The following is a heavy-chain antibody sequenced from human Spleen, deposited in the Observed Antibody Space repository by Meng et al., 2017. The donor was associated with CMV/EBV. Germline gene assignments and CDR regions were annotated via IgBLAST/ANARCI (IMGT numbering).Heavy chain of an antibody. D-gene: IGHD1-26*01. CDR1: GGSVSSGSYY. Sequence: SETLSLTCTVSGGSVSSGSYYWSWIRQPPGKGLEWIGYIYYSGSTNYNPSLKSRVTISVDTSKSQFSLKLSSVTAADTAVYYCARGGSFWEPLASWGQGTLVTVSS. V-gene: IGHV4-61*01. CDR2: IYYSGST. J-gene: IGHJ5*02. CDR3: ARGGSFWEPLAS.